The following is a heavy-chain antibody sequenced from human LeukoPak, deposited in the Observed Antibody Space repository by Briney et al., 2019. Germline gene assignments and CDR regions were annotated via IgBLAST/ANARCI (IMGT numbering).Heavy chain of an antibody. CDR1: GFTFSSHA. CDR2: ISGGGTYT. CDR3: ARADRGYFYGSGSFHYFDY. D-gene: IGHD3-10*01. J-gene: IGHJ4*02. V-gene: IGHV3-23*01. Sequence: GRSLRPSWAAAGFTFSSHATSSVRQDPGNGLEWVSAISGGGTYTYYADSVKGRFTISRDNSKTTLYLQMNSLRAEDTALYYCARADRGYFYGSGSFHYFDYWGQGTLVPVSS.